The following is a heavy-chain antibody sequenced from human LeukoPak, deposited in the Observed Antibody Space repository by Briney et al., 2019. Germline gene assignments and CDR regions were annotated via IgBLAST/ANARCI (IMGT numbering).Heavy chain of an antibody. CDR3: ASRFPAAGAFDI. CDR1: GYTFTSYA. CDR2: IIPIFGTA. D-gene: IGHD3-3*01. Sequence: SVKVSCKASGYTFTSYAISWVRQAPGQGLEWMGGIIPIFGTANYAQKFQGRVTITTDESTSTAYMELSSLRSEDTAVYYCASRFPAAGAFDIWGQGTMVTVSS. V-gene: IGHV1-69*05. J-gene: IGHJ3*02.